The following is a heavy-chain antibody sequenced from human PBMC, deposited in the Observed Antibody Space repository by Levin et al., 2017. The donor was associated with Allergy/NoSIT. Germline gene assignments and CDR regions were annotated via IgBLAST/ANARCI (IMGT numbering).Heavy chain of an antibody. CDR1: GFTFSSYS. J-gene: IGHJ2*01. CDR3: ARDTHERYSSSWYPDWYFDL. Sequence: GESLKISCAASGFTFSSYSMNWVRQAPGKGLEWVSYISSSSSTIYYADSVKGRFTISRDNAKNSLYLQMNSLRDEDTAVYYCARDTHERYSSSWYPDWYFDLWGRGTLVTVSS. D-gene: IGHD6-13*01. CDR2: ISSSSSTI. V-gene: IGHV3-48*02.